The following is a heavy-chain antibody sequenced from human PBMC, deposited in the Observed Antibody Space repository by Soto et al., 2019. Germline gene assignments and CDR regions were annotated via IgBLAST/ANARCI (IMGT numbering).Heavy chain of an antibody. Sequence: PGGSLRLSCAASGFTFSSYAMHWVRQAPGKGLEWVAVISYDGSNKYYADSVKGRFTISRDNSKNTLYLQMNSLRAEDTAVYYCARAVTNDYSNTTGIAAAGTSYYYYGMDVWGQGTTVTVSS. CDR3: ARAVTNDYSNTTGIAAAGTSYYYYGMDV. CDR1: GFTFSSYA. V-gene: IGHV3-30-3*01. CDR2: ISYDGSNK. D-gene: IGHD6-13*01. J-gene: IGHJ6*02.